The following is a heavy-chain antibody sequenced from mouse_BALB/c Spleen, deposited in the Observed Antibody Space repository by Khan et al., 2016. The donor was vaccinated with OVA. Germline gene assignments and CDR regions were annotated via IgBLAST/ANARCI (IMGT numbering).Heavy chain of an antibody. CDR3: SGRKHWYFDV. Sequence: QIQLVQSGPELKKPGETVKISCKASGYTFTDYSMHWVKQAPGKGLKWMGWINTETGEPTYADDFKGRFAFSLETSASTAYLQINNLKHEDTATXFWSGRKHWYFDVWGAGTTVTVSS. D-gene: IGHD3-2*02. J-gene: IGHJ1*01. V-gene: IGHV9-2-1*01. CDR1: GYTFTDYS. CDR2: INTETGEP.